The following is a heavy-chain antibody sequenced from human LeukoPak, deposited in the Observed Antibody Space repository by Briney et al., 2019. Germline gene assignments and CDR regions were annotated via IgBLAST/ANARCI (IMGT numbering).Heavy chain of an antibody. CDR2: IPYDGSQK. Sequence: GGSLRLSCAASGFNFSDYALHWVRQAPGKGLQWVALIPYDGSQKYYTDSVKPRFTISRDNSDDTLYLHMYSLRPDDTAVYYCARGWIRYFDYWGQGTLVTVSS. V-gene: IGHV3-30-3*01. D-gene: IGHD3-9*01. CDR1: GFNFSDYA. CDR3: ARGWIRYFDY. J-gene: IGHJ4*02.